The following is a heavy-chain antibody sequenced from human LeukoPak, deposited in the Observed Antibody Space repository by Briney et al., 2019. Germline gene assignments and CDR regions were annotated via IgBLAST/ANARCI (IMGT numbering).Heavy chain of an antibody. V-gene: IGHV3-53*01. CDR1: GFTVSSNY. CDR2: IYSGGST. J-gene: IGHJ4*02. CDR3: ARVSGWYSFAIDY. D-gene: IGHD6-19*01. Sequence: GGSLRLSCAASGFTVSSNYMSWVRQAPGKGLEWVSVIYSGGSTYYADSVKGRFTISRDNSKNKLYLQMNSLRAEDTAVYYCARVSGWYSFAIDYWGQGTLVTVSS.